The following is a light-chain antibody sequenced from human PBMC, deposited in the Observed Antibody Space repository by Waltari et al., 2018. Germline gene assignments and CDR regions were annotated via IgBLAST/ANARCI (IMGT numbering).Light chain of an antibody. J-gene: IGKJ5*01. CDR2: ASS. CDR1: LSVSNN. V-gene: IGKV3-15*01. Sequence: EVELTQSPVTLSVSPGDRATLSCRASLSVSNNLAWYQHQPGQPPRLLIYASSTRATGVPARFSGSGSGTEFTLTINSMQSEDVAVYYCQQYNQWITFGQGTRLEIK. CDR3: QQYNQWIT.